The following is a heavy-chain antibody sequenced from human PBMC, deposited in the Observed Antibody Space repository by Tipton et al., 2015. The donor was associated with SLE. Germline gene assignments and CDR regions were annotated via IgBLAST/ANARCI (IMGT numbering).Heavy chain of an antibody. D-gene: IGHD2-8*01. Sequence: SLRLSCAASGFTFDDYAMHWVRQGPGKGLEWVSSIDSEGTSTSYADSVKGRFTISRDNAKNSLYLQMNSLRAEDTAVYYCATPYCPNGVCLPWGQGTLVTVSS. CDR3: ATPYCPNGVCLP. J-gene: IGHJ4*02. V-gene: IGHV3-74*01. CDR1: GFTFDDYA. CDR2: IDSEGTST.